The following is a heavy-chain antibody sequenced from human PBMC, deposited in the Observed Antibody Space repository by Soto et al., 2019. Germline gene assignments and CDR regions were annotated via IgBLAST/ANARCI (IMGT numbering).Heavy chain of an antibody. D-gene: IGHD2-8*01. CDR3: ARYNSYAIDY. J-gene: IGHJ4*02. V-gene: IGHV4-59*01. CDR1: GGYIRSDY. Sequence: TSATLSLAFTFSGGYIRSDYWSVIRQPPGKGLEWIANIHYSGTTNYNPSLASRVTLSVDTSKNQFSLKMTSVTAADRAMYFCARYNSYAIDYWGRGTLVTVSS. CDR2: IHYSGTT.